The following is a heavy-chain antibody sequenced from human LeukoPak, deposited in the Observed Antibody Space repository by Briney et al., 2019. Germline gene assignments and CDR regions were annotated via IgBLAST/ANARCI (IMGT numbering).Heavy chain of an antibody. J-gene: IGHJ4*02. V-gene: IGHV4-34*01. Sequence: KPSETLSLTCAVYGGSFSGYYWSWIRQPPGKGLEWIGEINHSGSTNYNPSLKSRVTILVDTSKNQFSLKLSSVTAADTAVYYCARESAFGGVIVPFDYWGQGTLVTVSS. D-gene: IGHD3-16*02. CDR2: INHSGST. CDR3: ARESAFGGVIVPFDY. CDR1: GGSFSGYY.